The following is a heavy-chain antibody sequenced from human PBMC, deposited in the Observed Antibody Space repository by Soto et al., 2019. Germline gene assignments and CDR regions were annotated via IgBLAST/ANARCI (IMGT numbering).Heavy chain of an antibody. CDR2: ISGSGGST. CDR1: GFTFSSYA. Sequence: GGSLRLSCAASGFTFSSYAMSWVRQAPGKGLEWVSAISGSGGSTYYADSVKGRFTISRDNSKNTLYLQMNSLRAEDTALYYCAKDTLRYCSSTSCYLPAHWGQGTLVTVSS. CDR3: AKDTLRYCSSTSCYLPAH. V-gene: IGHV3-23*01. J-gene: IGHJ4*02. D-gene: IGHD2-2*01.